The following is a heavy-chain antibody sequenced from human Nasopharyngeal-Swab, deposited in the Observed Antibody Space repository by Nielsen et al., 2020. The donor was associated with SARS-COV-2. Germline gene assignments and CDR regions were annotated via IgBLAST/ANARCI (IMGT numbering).Heavy chain of an antibody. D-gene: IGHD3-16*01. CDR3: ARMIEAFVI. Sequence: GESLKISCAASGFTFSSYWMSWVRQAPGKGLEWVANINQDGSEKYYVDSVKGRFTISRDNAKNSLYLQMNSLRAEDTAVYYCARMIEAFVIWGQGTMVTVSS. V-gene: IGHV3-7*01. J-gene: IGHJ3*02. CDR2: INQDGSEK. CDR1: GFTFSSYW.